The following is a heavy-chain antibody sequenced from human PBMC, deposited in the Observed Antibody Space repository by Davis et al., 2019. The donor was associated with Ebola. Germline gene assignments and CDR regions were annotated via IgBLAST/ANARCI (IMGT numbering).Heavy chain of an antibody. CDR3: GRITGPIDF. V-gene: IGHV4-59*01. Sequence: MPSETLSLTCTVSGGSISSYYWSWIRQPPGKGLEWIGYIYYSGSTNYNPSLKSRVTMSVDTTKNHFSLTLSSVTPADTAIYYCGRITGPIDFWGQGTLVTVSS. J-gene: IGHJ4*02. CDR2: IYYSGST. D-gene: IGHD2-8*02. CDR1: GGSISSYY.